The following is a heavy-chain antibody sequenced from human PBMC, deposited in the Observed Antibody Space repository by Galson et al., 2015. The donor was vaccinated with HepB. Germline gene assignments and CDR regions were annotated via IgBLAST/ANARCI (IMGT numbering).Heavy chain of an antibody. CDR3: ARTVHLALILSSAASNWFDP. D-gene: IGHD6-6*01. CDR2: MNPNSGNT. J-gene: IGHJ5*02. V-gene: IGHV1-8*01. CDR1: GYTFTSYD. Sequence: SVKVSCKASGYTFTSYDINWVRQATGQGLEWMGRMNPNSGNTGYAQKFQGRVTMTRNTSISTAYMELSSLRSEDTAVYYCARTVHLALILSSAASNWFDPWGQGTLVTVSS.